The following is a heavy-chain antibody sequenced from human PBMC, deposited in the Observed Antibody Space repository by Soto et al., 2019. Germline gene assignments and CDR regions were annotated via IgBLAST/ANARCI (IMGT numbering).Heavy chain of an antibody. D-gene: IGHD3-22*01. J-gene: IGHJ3*02. CDR2: IKQDGSEK. CDR3: ARAAGYYYDSSGYYGSAFDI. Sequence: VGSLRLSCAASGFTFSSYWMSWVRQAPGKGLEWVANIKQDGSEKYYVDSVKGRFTISRDNAKNSLYLQMNSLRAEDTAVYYCARAAGYYYDSSGYYGSAFDIWGQGTMVTVSS. V-gene: IGHV3-7*01. CDR1: GFTFSSYW.